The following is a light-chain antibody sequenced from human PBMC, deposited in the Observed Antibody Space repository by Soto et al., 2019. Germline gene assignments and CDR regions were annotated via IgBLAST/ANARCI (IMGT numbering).Light chain of an antibody. CDR1: SSNIGRNS. CDR2: SDY. Sequence: QAVVTQSPSASGTPGQRVTISCSGSSSNIGRNSVSWYQKHPGTAPKLLIFSDYQRPSGVPERFSGSKSGTSASLAISGLQPGDEADYFCAAWDDCLNALRFGGGTKLTVL. CDR3: AAWDDCLNALR. J-gene: IGLJ2*01. V-gene: IGLV1-44*01.